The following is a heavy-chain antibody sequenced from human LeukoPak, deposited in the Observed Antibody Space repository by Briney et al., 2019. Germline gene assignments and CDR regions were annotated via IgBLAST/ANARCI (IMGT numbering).Heavy chain of an antibody. V-gene: IGHV1-2*02. CDR1: GYTFTCYY. Sequence: ASVKVSCKSSGYTFTCYYMHWVRQAPGPGLEWVGCINTNSGGTNYGQKFQGRVTMTRDTSISTAYMELSRPRSDDTAVYYCARGWSYYGSGSYYIDPHFDYWGQGTLVTVSS. J-gene: IGHJ4*02. CDR3: ARGWSYYGSGSYYIDPHFDY. D-gene: IGHD3-10*01. CDR2: INTNSGGT.